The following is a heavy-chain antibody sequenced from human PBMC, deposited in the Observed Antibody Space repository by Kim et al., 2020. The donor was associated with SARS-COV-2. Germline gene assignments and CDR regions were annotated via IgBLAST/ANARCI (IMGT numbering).Heavy chain of an antibody. CDR3: ARVIAVAGRFDY. Sequence: SNPSLKSRVTISVDTSKNQFSLKLSSVTAADTAVYYCARVIAVAGRFDYWGQGTLVTVSS. D-gene: IGHD6-19*01. V-gene: IGHV4-30-2*04. J-gene: IGHJ4*02.